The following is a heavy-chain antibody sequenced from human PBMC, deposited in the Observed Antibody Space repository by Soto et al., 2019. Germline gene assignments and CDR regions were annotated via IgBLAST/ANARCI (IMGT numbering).Heavy chain of an antibody. V-gene: IGHV4-34*01. CDR3: ARHLYSNSGGGPSFDF. CDR1: GGSFSGYY. Sequence: PSETLSLTCAVYGGSFSGYYLSWIRQPPGKGLEWIGEINHSRSTNYNPSLKSRVTISIDTSKNQFSLKLSFVTAADTAIYYCARHLYSNSGGGPSFDFWGLGTQVTVSS. J-gene: IGHJ4*02. D-gene: IGHD3-16*01. CDR2: INHSRST.